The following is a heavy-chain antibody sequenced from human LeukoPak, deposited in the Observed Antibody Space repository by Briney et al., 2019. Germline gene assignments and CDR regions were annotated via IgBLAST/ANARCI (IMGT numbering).Heavy chain of an antibody. Sequence: ASVKVSCKVSGYTLTELSMHWVRQAPGKGLEWMGGFDPEDGETIYAQKFQGRVTMTEDTSTDTAYMELSSLRSEDTAVYYCATKSLWFGGEQRVDAFDIWGQGTMVTVSS. V-gene: IGHV1-24*01. D-gene: IGHD3-10*01. J-gene: IGHJ3*02. CDR1: GYTLTELS. CDR3: ATKSLWFGGEQRVDAFDI. CDR2: FDPEDGET.